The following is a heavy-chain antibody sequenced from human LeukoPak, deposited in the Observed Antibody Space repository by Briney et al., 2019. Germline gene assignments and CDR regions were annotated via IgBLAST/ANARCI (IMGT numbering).Heavy chain of an antibody. V-gene: IGHV3-30*02. D-gene: IGHD2-2*01. CDR3: ARVSIVVVPAQTITYYYMDV. CDR1: GFNFTSYD. CDR2: IRYDASNK. J-gene: IGHJ6*03. Sequence: GGSLRLSCVASGFNFTSYDMRWVRQAPGKGLECVAFIRYDASNKYYADSVKGRFTISRDNAKNSLYLQMNSLRAEDTAVYYCARVSIVVVPAQTITYYYMDVWGKGTTVTVSS.